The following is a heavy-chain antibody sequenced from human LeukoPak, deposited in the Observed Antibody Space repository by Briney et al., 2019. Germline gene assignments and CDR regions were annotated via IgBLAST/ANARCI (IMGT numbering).Heavy chain of an antibody. V-gene: IGHV1-69*04. CDR1: GGTFSSYT. CDR2: IIPILGIA. J-gene: IGHJ5*02. D-gene: IGHD3-3*01. Sequence: SAKVSCKASGGTFSSYTISWVRQAPGQGLEWMGRIIPILGIANYAQKFQGRVTITADKSTSTAYMELSSLRSEDTAVYYCARDDGYYDFWSGSRWFDPWGQGTLVTVSS. CDR3: ARDDGYYDFWSGSRWFDP.